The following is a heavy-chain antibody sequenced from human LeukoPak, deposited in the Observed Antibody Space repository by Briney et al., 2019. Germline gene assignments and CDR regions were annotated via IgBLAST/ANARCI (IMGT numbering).Heavy chain of an antibody. J-gene: IGHJ4*02. V-gene: IGHV7-4-1*02. CDR2: IHPSTGNP. CDR3: ARAFQSLGGLSLPDY. Sequence: ASVKVSCKASGYSFTNYAMNWVRQAPGQGLEWMGWIHPSTGNPTYAQGFTGRFVFSLDTSVSTTYLQISSLKAEDTAVYYCARAFQSLGGLSLPDYWGQGTLVTVSS. D-gene: IGHD3-16*02. CDR1: GYSFTNYA.